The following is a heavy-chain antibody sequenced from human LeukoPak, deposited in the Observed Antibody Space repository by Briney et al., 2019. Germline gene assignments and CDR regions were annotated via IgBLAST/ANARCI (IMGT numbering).Heavy chain of an antibody. Sequence: SETLSLTCAVYGGPFSGYYWSWIRQPPGKGLEWIGEINHSGSTNYNPSLKSRVTISVDTSKNQFSLKLSSVTAADTAVYYCARGDHQGYSRRFDYWGQGTLVTVSS. CDR3: ARGDHQGYSRRFDY. CDR1: GGPFSGYY. D-gene: IGHD4-11*01. V-gene: IGHV4-34*01. CDR2: INHSGST. J-gene: IGHJ4*02.